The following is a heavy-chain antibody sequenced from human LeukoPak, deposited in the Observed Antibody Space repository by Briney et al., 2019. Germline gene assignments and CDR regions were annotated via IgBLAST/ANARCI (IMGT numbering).Heavy chain of an antibody. CDR1: GFTFSSYS. D-gene: IGHD6-6*01. CDR2: ISSSSSYI. J-gene: IGHJ6*02. V-gene: IGHV3-21*01. CDR3: AREGVGSSSSHYYYYYGMDV. Sequence: GGSLRLSCAASGFTFSSYSMNWVRQAPGKGLEWVSSISSSSSYIYYADSVKGRFTISRDNAKNSLYLQMNSLRAEDTAVYYYAREGVGSSSSHYYYYYGMDVWGQGTTVTVSS.